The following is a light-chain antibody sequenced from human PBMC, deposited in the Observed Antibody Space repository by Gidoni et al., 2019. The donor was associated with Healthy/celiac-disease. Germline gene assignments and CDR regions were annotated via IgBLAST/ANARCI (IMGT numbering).Light chain of an antibody. CDR1: QSVLCSSNNKNY. CDR2: WAS. V-gene: IGKV4-1*01. Sequence: DIVMTQSPDSLAVSLGERATINCKSSQSVLCSSNNKNYLAWYQQKPGQPPKLLIYWASTRESGVPDRFSGSGSGTDFTLTISSLQAEDVAVYYCQQYYSTPFTFXPXTKVDIK. J-gene: IGKJ3*01. CDR3: QQYYSTPFT.